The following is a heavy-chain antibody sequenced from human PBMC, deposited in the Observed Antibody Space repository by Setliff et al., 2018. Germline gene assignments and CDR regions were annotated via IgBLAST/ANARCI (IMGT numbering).Heavy chain of an antibody. Sequence: PSETLSLTCTVSGDSIRSSRYYWGWIRQPPGKGLEWIGSIYSSGNTCYNPSLKRRVTISVDTTKNQFSLQLNSVTAADTAVYYCARDPSGVAARPGYWGQGTLVTV. CDR3: ARDPSGVAARPGY. CDR1: GDSIRSSRYY. J-gene: IGHJ4*02. V-gene: IGHV4-39*07. D-gene: IGHD6-6*01. CDR2: IYSSGNT.